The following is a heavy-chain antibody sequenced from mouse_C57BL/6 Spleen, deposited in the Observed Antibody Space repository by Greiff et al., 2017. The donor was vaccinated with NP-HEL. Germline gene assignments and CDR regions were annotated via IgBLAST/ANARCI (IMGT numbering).Heavy chain of an antibody. V-gene: IGHV6-3*01. Sequence: EVQVVESGGGLVQPGGSMKLSCVASGFTFSNYWMNWVRQSPEKGLEWVAQIRLKSDNYATHYAESVKGRFTISRDDSKSSVYLQMNNLRAEDTGIYYCTEYYGHYYAMDYWGQGTSVTVSS. D-gene: IGHD1-1*01. J-gene: IGHJ4*01. CDR1: GFTFSNYW. CDR3: TEYYGHYYAMDY. CDR2: IRLKSDNYAT.